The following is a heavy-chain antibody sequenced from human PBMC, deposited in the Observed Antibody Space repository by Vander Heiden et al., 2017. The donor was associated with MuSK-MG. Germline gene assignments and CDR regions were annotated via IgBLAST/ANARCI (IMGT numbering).Heavy chain of an antibody. CDR2: IIPIFGTA. V-gene: IGHV1-69*01. J-gene: IGHJ4*02. D-gene: IGHD2-15*01. Sequence: QVQLVQSGAEVKKPGSSVKVSCKASGGTFSSYAISRVRQAPGQGLEWMGGIIPIFGTANYAQKFQGRVTITADESTSTAYMELSSLRSEDTAVYYCAREGGGSGGSCYWDFDYWGQGTLVTVSS. CDR1: GGTFSSYA. CDR3: AREGGGSGGSCYWDFDY.